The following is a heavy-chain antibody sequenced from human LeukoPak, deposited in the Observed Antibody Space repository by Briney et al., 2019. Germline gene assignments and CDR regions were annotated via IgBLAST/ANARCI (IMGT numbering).Heavy chain of an antibody. CDR1: GFSVSSNY. D-gene: IGHD6-19*01. J-gene: IGHJ4*02. V-gene: IGHV3-66*02. CDR2: TYTGGTT. Sequence: GGSLRLSCAASGFSVSSNYVNWVRQAPGKGLEWVSATYTGGTTYYADSVKGRFTISRDNSKNTLYLQMNSLRAEDTAVYYCARDKLGSGYSSDFDSWGQGTLVTVSS. CDR3: ARDKLGSGYSSDFDS.